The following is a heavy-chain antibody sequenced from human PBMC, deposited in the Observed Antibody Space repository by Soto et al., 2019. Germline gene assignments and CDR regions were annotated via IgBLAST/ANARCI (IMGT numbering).Heavy chain of an antibody. CDR2: IYNSGST. Sequence: SETLSLTCTVSGDSITSNSYYWGWIRQPPGKGLEWIGSIYNSGSTYYNPSLKSRVTISVDTSKNQFSLRLSSVTAADTAVYYCAADALATAGEDYWGQGTLVTVSS. V-gene: IGHV4-39*01. J-gene: IGHJ4*02. CDR1: GDSITSNSYY. D-gene: IGHD6-13*01. CDR3: AADALATAGEDY.